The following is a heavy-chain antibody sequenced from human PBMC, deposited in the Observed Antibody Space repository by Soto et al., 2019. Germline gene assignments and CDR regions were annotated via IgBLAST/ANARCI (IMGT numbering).Heavy chain of an antibody. J-gene: IGHJ3*02. Sequence: QLQLQESGPGLVKPSETLSLTCTVSGGSISSSSYYWGWIRQPPGKGLEWIGSIYYSGSTYYNPSLKSRVTISVDTSKNQFSLKLSSVTAADTAVYYCARHAGAMSREILWFGELGAFDIWGQGTMVTVSS. CDR1: GGSISSSSYY. D-gene: IGHD3-10*01. V-gene: IGHV4-39*01. CDR2: IYYSGST. CDR3: ARHAGAMSREILWFGELGAFDI.